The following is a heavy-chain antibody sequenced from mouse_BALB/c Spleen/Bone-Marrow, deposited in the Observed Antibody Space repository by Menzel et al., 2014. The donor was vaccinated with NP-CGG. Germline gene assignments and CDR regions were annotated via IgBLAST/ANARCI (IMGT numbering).Heavy chain of an antibody. Sequence: VQLQQSGPELVKPGTLAKISCKASGYSFTDHDINWVKQRPGQGLEWIGWIYPGDGSTKYNEKFKGKASLTADRSSSTAYMQLSSLTSESSAVYFCARGGIGRSLDYWGQGTSVTVSS. CDR1: GYSFTDHD. CDR2: IYPGDGST. J-gene: IGHJ4*01. V-gene: IGHV1S56*01. CDR3: ARGGIGRSLDY. D-gene: IGHD3-3*01.